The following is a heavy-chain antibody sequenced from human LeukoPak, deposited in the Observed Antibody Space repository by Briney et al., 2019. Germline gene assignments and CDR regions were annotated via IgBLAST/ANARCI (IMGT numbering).Heavy chain of an antibody. Sequence: PGGSLRLSCAASGFSFSSYDMHWVRQAPDKGLEWVAFIRYDGSKKYYVDSVKGRFTISRDNAKNMLFLQMDSLRAEDTAVYFCARGGTAMTTLDYMDVWGKGTTVTVSS. CDR2: IRYDGSKK. D-gene: IGHD4-11*01. J-gene: IGHJ6*03. V-gene: IGHV3-30*02. CDR1: GFSFSSYD. CDR3: ARGGTAMTTLDYMDV.